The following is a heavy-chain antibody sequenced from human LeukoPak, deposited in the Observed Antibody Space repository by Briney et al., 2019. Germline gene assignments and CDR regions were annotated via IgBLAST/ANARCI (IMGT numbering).Heavy chain of an antibody. Sequence: SETLSLPFSVAGGSISSYYWSWIRRPPGKGREWIGDIYYSGSTKYNPSLESRATMSVDTSKNQFSLKLSSVTAADTAVYFCARTGYDSSGYAPDYWGQGTLVTVSS. J-gene: IGHJ4*02. CDR3: ARTGYDSSGYAPDY. CDR2: IYYSGST. V-gene: IGHV4-59*08. D-gene: IGHD3-22*01. CDR1: GGSISSYY.